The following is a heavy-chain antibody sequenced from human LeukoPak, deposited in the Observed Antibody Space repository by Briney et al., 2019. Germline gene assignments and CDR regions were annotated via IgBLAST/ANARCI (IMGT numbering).Heavy chain of an antibody. CDR1: GGSISGSSYY. CDR2: IMYDSGST. D-gene: IGHD3-16*01. J-gene: IGHJ4*02. Sequence: SETLSLTCTVSGGSISGSSYYWGWTRQPPGKGLEWIVSIMYDSGSTYYNPSLKSRVTISVDTSKNQFSLKLSSVTAADTAVYYCASRPFFWGFDYWGQGTLVTVSS. CDR3: ASRPFFWGFDY. V-gene: IGHV4-39*01.